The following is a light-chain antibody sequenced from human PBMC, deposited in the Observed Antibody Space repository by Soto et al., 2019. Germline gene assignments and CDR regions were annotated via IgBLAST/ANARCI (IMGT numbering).Light chain of an antibody. CDR3: AAWDDSLNGDV. V-gene: IGLV1-44*01. J-gene: IGLJ1*01. CDR1: SSNIASNT. CDR2: TND. Sequence: QAVVTQAPSASGTPGQRVIISCSGSSSNIASNTVNWYQRLPGTAPKLLIYTNDQRPSGVPVRFSASKSGTSASLAISGLQSEDEADYYCAAWDDSLNGDVFGTGTKVTVL.